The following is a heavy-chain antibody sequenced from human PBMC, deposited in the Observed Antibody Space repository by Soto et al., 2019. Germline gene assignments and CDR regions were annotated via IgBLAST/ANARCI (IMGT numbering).Heavy chain of an antibody. CDR3: ARDSKDDSSGYYAGFDY. CDR2: IYYDGSNK. V-gene: IGHV3-33*01. J-gene: IGHJ4*01. Sequence: QVQLVESGGGVVQPGRSLRLSCAVSGFTFSSYGMNWVRQAPGKGLEWVAAIYYDGSNKYYADSVRGRFTISRDNFKNTLYLHMNSLRAEDTAVYYCARDSKDDSSGYYAGFDYWGHGTLVTVSS. D-gene: IGHD3-22*01. CDR1: GFTFSSYG.